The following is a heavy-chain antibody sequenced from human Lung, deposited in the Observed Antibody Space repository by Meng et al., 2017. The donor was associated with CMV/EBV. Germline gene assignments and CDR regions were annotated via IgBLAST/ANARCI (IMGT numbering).Heavy chain of an antibody. D-gene: IGHD6-13*01. CDR2: IYSGGST. CDR3: ASGVGQQLGLYY. CDR1: GGSTSSYY. J-gene: IGHJ1*01. V-gene: IGHV4-59*01. Sequence: SETLSLXCTVSGGSTSSYYWNWIRQAPGKGLEWIGYIYSGGSTNYNSALKSRVTISIDTSRKQFSLEVKSVTAADTAVYYCASGVGQQLGLYYWGQGAPVPFSS.